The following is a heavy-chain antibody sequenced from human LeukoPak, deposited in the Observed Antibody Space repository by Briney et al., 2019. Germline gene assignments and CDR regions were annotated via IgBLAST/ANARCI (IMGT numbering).Heavy chain of an antibody. D-gene: IGHD3-10*01. V-gene: IGHV3-74*01. Sequence: GGSLRLSCAASGFTFRDNWMYGVRHAPGKGLVWLSRINIDGSDTTYADSLKCRFTISRRNAKSTLYLQMNSLRVADTAVYFCARDRSPTDGGFDYWGRGTVVSVS. CDR3: ARDRSPTDGGFDY. CDR1: GFTFRDNW. J-gene: IGHJ4*02. CDR2: INIDGSDT.